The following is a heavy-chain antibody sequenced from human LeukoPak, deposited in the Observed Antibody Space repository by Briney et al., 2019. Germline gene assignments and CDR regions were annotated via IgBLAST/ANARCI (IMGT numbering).Heavy chain of an antibody. J-gene: IGHJ3*02. CDR2: ISYDGSNK. D-gene: IGHD5-12*01. CDR1: GFTFSSYG. V-gene: IGHV3-30*18. Sequence: SGRSLRLSCAASGFTFSSYGMHWVRQAPGKGLEWVAVISYDGSNKYYEDSVKGRFTISRDNSKNTLYLQMNSLRAEDTAVYYCAKNSGYDPDDAFDIWGQGTMVTVSS. CDR3: AKNSGYDPDDAFDI.